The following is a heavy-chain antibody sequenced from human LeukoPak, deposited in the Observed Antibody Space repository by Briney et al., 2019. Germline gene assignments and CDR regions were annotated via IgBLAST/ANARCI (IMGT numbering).Heavy chain of an antibody. J-gene: IGHJ6*02. D-gene: IGHD1-26*01. V-gene: IGHV4-59*08. CDR2: IYYSGST. CDR3: ARQSSSGSYHYYYYGMDV. Sequence: SETLSLTCTVSGGSISSYYWSWIRQPPGKGLEWIGYIYYSGSTNYNPSLKSRVTISVDTSKNQFSLKLSSVTAADTAVYYCARQSSSGSYHYYYYGMDVWGQGTTVTVSS. CDR1: GGSISSYY.